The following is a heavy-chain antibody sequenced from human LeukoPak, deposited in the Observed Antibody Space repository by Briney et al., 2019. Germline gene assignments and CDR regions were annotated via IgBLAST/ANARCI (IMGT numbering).Heavy chain of an antibody. CDR2: ISSSSSYI. V-gene: IGHV3-21*01. CDR3: ARDFYCSSTSCYGNDAFDI. J-gene: IGHJ3*02. D-gene: IGHD2-2*01. Sequence: PGGSLRPSCAASGFTFSSYSMNWVRQAPGKGLEWVSSISSSSSYIYYADSVKGRFTISRDNAKNSLYLQMNSLRAEDTAVYYCARDFYCSSTSCYGNDAFDIWGQGTMVTVSS. CDR1: GFTFSSYS.